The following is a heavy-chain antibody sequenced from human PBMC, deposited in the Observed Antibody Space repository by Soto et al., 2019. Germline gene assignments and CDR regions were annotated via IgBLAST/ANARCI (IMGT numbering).Heavy chain of an antibody. J-gene: IGHJ4*02. D-gene: IGHD3-16*01. CDR2: IIPIHGTT. CDR1: GGSLTSYP. V-gene: IGHV1-69*01. CDR3: ARGWGLVS. Sequence: QMEQSGAEVRKPGSSVKVSCKPSGGSLTSYPVAWVRQAPGQGFEWMGGIIPIHGTTEYAQKFQGRVTITADESTNRATLELTGLTSEDMAVYYCARGWGLVSWGQGTLVTVSS.